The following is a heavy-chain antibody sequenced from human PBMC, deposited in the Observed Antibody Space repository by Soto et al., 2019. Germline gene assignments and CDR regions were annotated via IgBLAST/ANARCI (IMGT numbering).Heavy chain of an antibody. V-gene: IGHV4-31*03. D-gene: IGHD1-1*01. CDR1: GGSISSGGYY. Sequence: QVQLQESGPGLVKPSQTLSLTCTVSGGSISSGGYYWSWIRQHPGKGLEWIGYIYYSGSTYYNPSLKSRVTISVDKSKNQFSLKLSSVTAADTAVYYCARGATGTTGYFDYWGQGTLVTVSS. CDR2: IYYSGST. CDR3: ARGATGTTGYFDY. J-gene: IGHJ4*02.